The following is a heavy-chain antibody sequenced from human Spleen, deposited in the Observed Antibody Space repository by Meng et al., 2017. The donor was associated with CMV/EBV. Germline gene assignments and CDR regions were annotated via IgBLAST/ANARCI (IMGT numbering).Heavy chain of an antibody. V-gene: IGHV3-9*01. CDR2: ISWNSGSI. CDR1: GFTFDDYA. CDR3: ARGGVVVVAATLPYYFDY. Sequence: SLKISCAASGFTFDDYAMHWVRQAPGKGLEWVSGISWNSGSIGYADSVKGRFTISRDNAKNSLYLQMNSLRAEDTALYHCARGGVVVVAATLPYYFDYWGQGTLVTVSS. D-gene: IGHD2-15*01. J-gene: IGHJ4*02.